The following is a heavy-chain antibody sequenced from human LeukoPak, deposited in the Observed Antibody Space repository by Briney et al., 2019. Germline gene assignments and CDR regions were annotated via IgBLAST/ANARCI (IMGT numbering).Heavy chain of an antibody. V-gene: IGHV3-23*01. CDR1: GFTFSIYA. Sequence: TGGSLRLSCAASGFTFSIYAMSWVRQAPGKGLEWVSVISGSGGSTYYADSVKGRFTIFRDNAQNTLYLQMNSLRVEDTAVYYCARAPTVLVGYCSSSSCQADYWGQGTLVTVSS. CDR3: ARAPTVLVGYCSSSSCQADY. D-gene: IGHD2-2*01. J-gene: IGHJ4*02. CDR2: ISGSGGST.